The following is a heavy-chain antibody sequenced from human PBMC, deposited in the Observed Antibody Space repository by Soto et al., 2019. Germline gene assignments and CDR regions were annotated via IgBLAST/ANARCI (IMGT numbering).Heavy chain of an antibody. J-gene: IGHJ4*02. CDR2: ISGYNGNT. D-gene: IGHD6-13*01. CDR3: VRDIASADGYYFDS. V-gene: IGHV1-18*01. CDR1: GFNFISYG. Sequence: QVQLVQSGAEVKKPGASVKVSCKASGFNFISYGISWVRQAPGQGLQWMGWISGYNGNTRYKQTFQGRVSMTRDTSSGTAYMELRSLRADDTAVYYCVRDIASADGYYFDSWGQGTLVTVSS.